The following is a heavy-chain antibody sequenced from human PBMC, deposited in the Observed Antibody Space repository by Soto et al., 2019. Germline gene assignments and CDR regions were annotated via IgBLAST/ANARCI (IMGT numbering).Heavy chain of an antibody. D-gene: IGHD3-16*01. CDR2: ISYTGGAT. Sequence: GASLKISCAASSFTFSIYAMHWVRQAPGKGLEWVSAISYTGGATYYADSVRGRFTVSRDNSKSTLFLQMNSLRAEDTAAYYCAKGGDYVWGTFDYWGQGSLVTVSS. V-gene: IGHV3-23*01. CDR3: AKGGDYVWGTFDY. J-gene: IGHJ4*02. CDR1: SFTFSIYA.